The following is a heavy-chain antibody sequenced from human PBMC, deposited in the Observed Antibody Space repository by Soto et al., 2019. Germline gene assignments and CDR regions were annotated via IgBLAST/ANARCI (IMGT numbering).Heavy chain of an antibody. CDR1: GYSFTAYG. V-gene: IGHV1-18*01. CDR2: ISAFNGQT. CDR3: ARESDYPRESDYPRGSNYYGLDV. Sequence: ASVKVSCKTSGYSFTAYGISWVRQAPGQGLEWTGWISAFNGQTKSAQKVQGRVSMTTDTSTSTAYMELRNLRSDDTAVYYCARESDYPRESDYPRGSNYYGLDVWGQGTTVTVSS. D-gene: IGHD4-17*01. J-gene: IGHJ6*02.